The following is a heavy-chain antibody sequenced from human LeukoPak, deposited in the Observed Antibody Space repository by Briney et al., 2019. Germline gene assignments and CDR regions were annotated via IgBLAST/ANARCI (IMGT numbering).Heavy chain of an antibody. J-gene: IGHJ4*02. V-gene: IGHV3-30-3*01. D-gene: IGHD4-17*01. CDR1: GFRFSDYA. CDR2: ISKDGYNT. Sequence: GGSLRLSCAASGFRFSDYAVHWIRQAPGKGVEWVAIISKDGYNTDYADSVKGGFTISRDNSKNTLYLQMNSLRVEDTALYYCARNDYGTYYFDYWGQGTLVTVSS. CDR3: ARNDYGTYYFDY.